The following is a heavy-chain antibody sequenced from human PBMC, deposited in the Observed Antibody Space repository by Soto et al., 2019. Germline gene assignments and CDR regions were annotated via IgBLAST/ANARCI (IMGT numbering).Heavy chain of an antibody. D-gene: IGHD3-22*01. J-gene: IGHJ4*02. CDR3: VRPRYDGSGTPFDY. CDR2: ISPDGSTT. V-gene: IGHV3-74*01. Sequence: EVHLVESGGGLVQPGGSLRLSCEASGFTLSGYWMHWVRQVPGKGLVWVSRISPDGSTTTHADSVKGRFTISRDNAKNTLYLQMNSLRPEHTAVYYCVRPRYDGSGTPFDYWGQGTLVTVSS. CDR1: GFTLSGYW.